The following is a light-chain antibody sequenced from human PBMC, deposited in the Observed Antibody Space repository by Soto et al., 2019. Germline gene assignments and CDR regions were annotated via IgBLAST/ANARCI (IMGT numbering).Light chain of an antibody. CDR1: QSTSSY. CDR3: QQYSSHST. CDR2: QAS. Sequence: IQMPQSPSTLSATVGDRVPITCRASQSTSSYLAWYQQKPGKAPKLLIYQASSLENGVPSRFSGSGSGTEFSLTISSLQPDDFATYYCQQYSSHSTFGQGTKVDIK. J-gene: IGKJ1*01. V-gene: IGKV1-5*03.